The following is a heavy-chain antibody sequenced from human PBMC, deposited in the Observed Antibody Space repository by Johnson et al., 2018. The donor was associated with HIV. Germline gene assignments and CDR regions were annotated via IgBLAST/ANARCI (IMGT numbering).Heavy chain of an antibody. D-gene: IGHD1-26*01. CDR3: ARDLPGIYDAFDL. Sequence: VQLVESGGGLIQPGGSLRLSCAASGFSVRTNYMSWVRQAPGKGLAWVSVIYRDGTTSFAQSVKGRFSISRDVSKNILYLQMHSLRTEDTAYYYCARDLPGIYDAFDLWGQGTKVTISS. CDR2: IYRDGTT. CDR1: GFSVRTNY. J-gene: IGHJ3*01. V-gene: IGHV3-53*01.